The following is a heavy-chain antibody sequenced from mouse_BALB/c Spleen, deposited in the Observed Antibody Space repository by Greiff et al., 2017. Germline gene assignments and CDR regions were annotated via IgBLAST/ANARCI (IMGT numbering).Heavy chain of an antibody. CDR1: GFTFSSYT. CDR3: ARRDAMDY. Sequence: EVNVVESGGGLVQPGGSLKLSCAASGFTFSSYTMSWVRQTPEKRLEWVAYISNGGGSTYYPDTVKGRFTISRDNAKNTLYLQMSSLKSEDTAMYYCARRDAMDYWGQGTSVTVSS. J-gene: IGHJ4*01. CDR2: ISNGGGST. V-gene: IGHV5-12-2*01.